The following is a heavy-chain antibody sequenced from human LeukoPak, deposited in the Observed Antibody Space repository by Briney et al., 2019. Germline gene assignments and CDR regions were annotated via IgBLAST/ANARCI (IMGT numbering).Heavy chain of an antibody. V-gene: IGHV4-59*01. D-gene: IGHD3/OR15-3a*01. J-gene: IGHJ4*02. CDR1: GGSISSYY. Sequence: SQTLSLTCPVSGGSISSYYWSWIRQPPGKGLEWIGYIYYSGSTNYNPSLKSRVTISVDTSKNQFSLKLSSVTAADTAVYYCARGRPDFWTNFYTYFLDSWGQGTLVTVSS. CDR3: ARGRPDFWTNFYTYFLDS. CDR2: IYYSGST.